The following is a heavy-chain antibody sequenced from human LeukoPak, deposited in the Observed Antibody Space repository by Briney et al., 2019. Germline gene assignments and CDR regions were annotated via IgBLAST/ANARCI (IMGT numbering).Heavy chain of an antibody. CDR2: ISYDGSNK. V-gene: IGHV3-30*18. Sequence: GGSLRLSCAASGFTFSSYGMHWVRQAPGKGLEWVAVISYDGSNKYYADSVKGRFTISRDNSKNTLYLQMNSLRAEDTAVYYCAKDLPYCSGGSCYLGTLIDYWGQGTLVTVSS. D-gene: IGHD2-15*01. J-gene: IGHJ4*02. CDR1: GFTFSSYG. CDR3: AKDLPYCSGGSCYLGTLIDY.